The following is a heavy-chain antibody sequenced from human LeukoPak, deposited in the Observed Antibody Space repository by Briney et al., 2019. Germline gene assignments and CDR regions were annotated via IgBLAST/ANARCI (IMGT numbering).Heavy chain of an antibody. Sequence: ASVKVSCKASGYTFTSYGISWVRQAPGQGLEWMGWISAYNGNTNYAQKLQGRVTMTTDTSTSTAYMELRSLRSDDTAVYYCPSTAAAGYFDYWGQGTLVTVSS. CDR1: GYTFTSYG. V-gene: IGHV1-18*01. CDR2: ISAYNGNT. D-gene: IGHD6-13*01. J-gene: IGHJ4*02. CDR3: PSTAAAGYFDY.